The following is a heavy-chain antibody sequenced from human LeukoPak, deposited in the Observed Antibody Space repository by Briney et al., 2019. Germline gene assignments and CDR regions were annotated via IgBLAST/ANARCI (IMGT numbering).Heavy chain of an antibody. V-gene: IGHV1-69*13. D-gene: IGHD1-20*01. J-gene: IGHJ3*02. CDR3: APRPEYNWNDGSAFDI. CDR1: GGTFSSYA. CDR2: IIPIFGTA. Sequence: GASVKVSCKASGGTFSSYAISWVPQAPGQGLEWMGGIIPIFGTANYAQKFQGRVTITADESTSTAYMELSSLRSEDTAVYYCAPRPEYNWNDGSAFDIWGQGTMVTVSS.